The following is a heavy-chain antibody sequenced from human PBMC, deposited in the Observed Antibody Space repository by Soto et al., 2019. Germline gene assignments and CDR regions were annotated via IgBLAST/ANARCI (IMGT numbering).Heavy chain of an antibody. Sequence: QVQLQQWGAGLLKPSETLSLTCAVYGGPFSGYYWGWIRQPPGKGLEWIGEIDQSGSANYNPSLKGRVTISIDTSKKQFSLRPSSVTAADTAVYYCASVIHSGYEVWGQGTLVTVSS. CDR3: ASVIHSGYEV. V-gene: IGHV4-34*01. D-gene: IGHD5-12*01. CDR2: IDQSGSA. J-gene: IGHJ4*02. CDR1: GGPFSGYY.